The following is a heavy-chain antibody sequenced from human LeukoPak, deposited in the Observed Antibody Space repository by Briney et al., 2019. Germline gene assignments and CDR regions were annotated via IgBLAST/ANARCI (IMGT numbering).Heavy chain of an antibody. Sequence: SETLSLTCAVYGGSFSGYYWSWIRQPPGKGLEWIGEINHSGSTNYNPSLKSRVTISVDTSKNQFSLKLSSVTAADTAVYYCARGLNYDFWSGYYTGFDYWGQGTLVTVSS. CDR3: ARGLNYDFWSGYYTGFDY. J-gene: IGHJ4*02. CDR2: INHSGST. D-gene: IGHD3-3*01. V-gene: IGHV4-34*01. CDR1: GGSFSGYY.